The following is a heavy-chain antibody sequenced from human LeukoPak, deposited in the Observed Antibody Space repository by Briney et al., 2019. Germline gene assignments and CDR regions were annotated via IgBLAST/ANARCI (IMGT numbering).Heavy chain of an antibody. CDR2: ISWDGGST. D-gene: IGHD3-22*01. Sequence: PGGSLRLSCAASGFTLDDYAMHWVRHAPGKGREWVSLISWDGGSTYYADSVKGRFTISRDSSKNSLYLQMNSLRAEDTALYYCAKDTQPFTMIEGNWFDPWGQGTLVTVSS. CDR3: AKDTQPFTMIEGNWFDP. CDR1: GFTLDDYA. V-gene: IGHV3-43D*03. J-gene: IGHJ5*02.